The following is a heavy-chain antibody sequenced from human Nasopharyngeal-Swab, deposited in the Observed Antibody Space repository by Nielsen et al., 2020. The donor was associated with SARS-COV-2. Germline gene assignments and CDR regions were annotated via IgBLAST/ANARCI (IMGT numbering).Heavy chain of an antibody. CDR2: IYYSGST. Sequence: WIRQPPGKGLEWIGSIYYSGSTYYNPSLKSRVTISVDTSKNQFSLKLSSVTAADTAVYYCARPKQKYYDILTGYPPGAFDIWGQGTMVTVSS. CDR3: ARPKQKYYDILTGYPPGAFDI. V-gene: IGHV4-39*01. J-gene: IGHJ3*02. D-gene: IGHD3-9*01.